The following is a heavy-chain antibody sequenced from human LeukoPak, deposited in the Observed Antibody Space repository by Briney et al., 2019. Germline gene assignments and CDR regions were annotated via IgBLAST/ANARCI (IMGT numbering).Heavy chain of an antibody. CDR2: ISSSGSTI. J-gene: IGHJ4*02. V-gene: IGHV3-11*04. D-gene: IGHD2-2*01. CDR3: ARDLRCSSTSCPFDY. Sequence: PGGSLRLSCAASGFTFSDYYMSWIRQAPGKGLEWVSYISSSGSTIYYADSVKGRFTISRDNAKNSLYLQMNSLRAEDTAVYYCARDLRCSSTSCPFDYRGQGTLVTVSS. CDR1: GFTFSDYY.